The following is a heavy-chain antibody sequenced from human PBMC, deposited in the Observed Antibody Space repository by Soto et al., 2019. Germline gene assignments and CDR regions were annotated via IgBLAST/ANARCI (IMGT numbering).Heavy chain of an antibody. J-gene: IGHJ4*02. D-gene: IGHD3-22*01. CDR3: ARLLYYYDSSGYADY. CDR2: ISSSSSTI. Sequence: GGSLRLSCAASGFTFSSYSMNWVRQAPGKGLEWVSYISSSSSTIYYADSVKGRFTISRDNAKNSLYLQMNSLRDEDTAVYYCARLLYYYDSSGYADYWGQGTLVTVSS. CDR1: GFTFSSYS. V-gene: IGHV3-48*02.